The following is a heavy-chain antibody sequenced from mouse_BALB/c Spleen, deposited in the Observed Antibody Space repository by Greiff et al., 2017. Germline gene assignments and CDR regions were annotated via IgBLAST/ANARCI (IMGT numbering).Heavy chain of an antibody. Sequence: QVQLQQSGPGLVAPSQSLSITCTVSGFSLTDYGVSWIRQPPGKGLEWLGVIWGGGSTYYNSALKSRLSISKDNSKSQVFLKMNSLQTDDTAMYYCAYGNYEFDYAMDYWGQGTSVTVSS. CDR3: AYGNYEFDYAMDY. J-gene: IGHJ4*01. V-gene: IGHV2-6-5*01. CDR1: GFSLTDYG. D-gene: IGHD2-1*01. CDR2: IWGGGST.